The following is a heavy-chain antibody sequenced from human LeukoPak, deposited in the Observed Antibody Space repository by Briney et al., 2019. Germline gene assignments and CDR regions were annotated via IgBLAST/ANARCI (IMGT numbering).Heavy chain of an antibody. V-gene: IGHV1-69*13. D-gene: IGHD1-26*01. J-gene: IGHJ5*02. CDR3: ARKLRLGGNWFDP. CDR1: GGTFTSYA. Sequence: SVKVSCKTSGGTFTSYAITWARQAPGQGLEWMGKIIPTSGTTNYAQKFQGRVTFTADESTSTAYMELSSLRSEDTALYYCARKLRLGGNWFDPWGQGTLVTVSS. CDR2: IIPTSGTT.